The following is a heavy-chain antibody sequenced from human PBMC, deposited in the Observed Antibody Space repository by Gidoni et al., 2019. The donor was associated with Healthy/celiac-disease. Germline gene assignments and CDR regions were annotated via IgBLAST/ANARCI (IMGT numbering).Heavy chain of an antibody. CDR2: ISSSSSYI. Sequence: EVQLVESGGGLVKPGGSLRLSCAASGFTFSSYRMNWVRQAPGKGLEWVSSISSSSSYIYYADSVKGRFTISRDNAKNSLYLQMNSLRAEDTAVYYCAREGAVAGGAFDIWGQGTMVTVSS. CDR3: AREGAVAGGAFDI. CDR1: GFTFSSYR. J-gene: IGHJ3*02. D-gene: IGHD6-19*01. V-gene: IGHV3-21*01.